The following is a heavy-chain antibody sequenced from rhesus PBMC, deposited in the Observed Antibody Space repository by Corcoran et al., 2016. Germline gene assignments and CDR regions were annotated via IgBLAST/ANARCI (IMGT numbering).Heavy chain of an antibody. CDR3: ARDYYDSGYYHALFDY. CDR1: GGSISSSY. V-gene: IGHV4-169*02. Sequence: QLQLQESGPGLVKPSETLSVTCAVSGGSISSSYWSWIRQAPGKGMEWIGYIYGSRTSTTYNPSLKSRVTLSVDTSKNQLSLKLSSVAAADTAVYYCARDYYDSGYYHALFDYWGQGVLVTVSS. CDR2: IYGSRTST. J-gene: IGHJ4*01. D-gene: IGHD3-28*01.